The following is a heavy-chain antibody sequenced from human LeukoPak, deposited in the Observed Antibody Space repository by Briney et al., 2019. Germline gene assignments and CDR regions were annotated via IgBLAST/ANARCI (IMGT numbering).Heavy chain of an antibody. CDR1: GITFSSYS. CDR3: ARVYAVYYYDSSGPDY. J-gene: IGHJ4*02. V-gene: IGHV3-21*05. CDR2: ISSSSSYT. Sequence: GGSLRLSCGASGITFSSYSMNWVRQAPGKGLEWVSYISSSSSYTNYADSVKGRFTISRDNAKNSLYLQMNSLRAEDTAVYYCARVYAVYYYDSSGPDYWGQGTLVTVSS. D-gene: IGHD3-22*01.